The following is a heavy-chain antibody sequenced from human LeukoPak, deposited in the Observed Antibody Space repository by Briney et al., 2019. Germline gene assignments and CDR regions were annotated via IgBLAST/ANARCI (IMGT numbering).Heavy chain of an antibody. V-gene: IGHV3-13*01. CDR3: VREARGYHYTYFDY. D-gene: IGHD5-18*01. CDR1: GFTLGRHD. Sequence: PGGSLRLSCTASGFTLGRHDMHWVRQTTGEGLEWVAVLASGSQTFYAGSVKGRFTVSREDAKNSLYLQMNSLRAGDTAVYYCVREARGYHYTYFDYWGQGTLVTVSS. J-gene: IGHJ4*02. CDR2: LASGSQT.